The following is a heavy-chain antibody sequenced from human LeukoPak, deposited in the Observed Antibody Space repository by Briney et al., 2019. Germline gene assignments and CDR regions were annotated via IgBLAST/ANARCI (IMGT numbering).Heavy chain of an antibody. Sequence: AVTLSLTCTVSGDPISLYYSRWARQPTGRGLKWIRYFYYTGSTDYNPSLKSRVSMLVDTSKNHLSLKLRSVTATYTAVYYCARRTYYDTLTGYNYWYFDLWGRGTLVTVSS. CDR1: GDPISLYY. D-gene: IGHD3-9*01. J-gene: IGHJ2*01. CDR3: ARRTYYDTLTGYNYWYFDL. V-gene: IGHV4-59*07. CDR2: FYYTGST.